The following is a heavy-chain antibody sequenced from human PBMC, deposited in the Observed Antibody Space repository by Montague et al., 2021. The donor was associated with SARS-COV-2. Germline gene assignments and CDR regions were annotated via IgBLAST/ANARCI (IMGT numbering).Heavy chain of an antibody. V-gene: IGHV3-30*04. CDR1: GFTFSGYA. Sequence: SLRLSCAASGFTFSGYAMHWVRQAPGKGLEWVAVISFDGSNAWYADSVKGRFTTSRDNSKNTVYLQMNSLRAEDTAVYYCARGGVWVGVDNSDYWGQGTLVTVSS. J-gene: IGHJ4*02. D-gene: IGHD3-10*01. CDR3: ARGGVWVGVDNSDY. CDR2: ISFDGSNA.